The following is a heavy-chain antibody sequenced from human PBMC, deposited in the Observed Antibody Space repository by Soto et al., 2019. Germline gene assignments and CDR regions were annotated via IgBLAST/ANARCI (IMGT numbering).Heavy chain of an antibody. J-gene: IGHJ4*02. CDR1: GFTFSSYS. D-gene: IGHD3-22*01. CDR2: ISSSSSYI. Sequence: EVQLVESGGGLVKPGGSLRLSCAASGFTFSSYSMNWVRQAPGKGLEWVSSISSSSSYIYYADSVKGRFTISRDNAKNSLYLQMNSLRAEDTAVYYCARDQGVGVITYFDYWGQGTLVTVSS. CDR3: ARDQGVGVITYFDY. V-gene: IGHV3-21*01.